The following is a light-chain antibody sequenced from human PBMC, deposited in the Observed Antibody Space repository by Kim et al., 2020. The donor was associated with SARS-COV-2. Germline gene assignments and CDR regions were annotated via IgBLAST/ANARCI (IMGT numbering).Light chain of an antibody. CDR2: GTN. J-gene: IGLJ2*01. Sequence: SSELTQDPAVSVPLGQPVRTPCQADSLRSYYASRYQQKPGQAPELVTSGTNHRPSGIPDRFSGSSSGNTASLTITRPQAEDEADYYCNSRDSTGTLHAVF. V-gene: IGLV3-19*01. CDR3: NSRDSTGTLHAV. CDR1: SLRSYY.